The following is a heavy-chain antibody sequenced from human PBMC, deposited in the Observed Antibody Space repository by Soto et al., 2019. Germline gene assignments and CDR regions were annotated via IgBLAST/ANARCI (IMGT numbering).Heavy chain of an antibody. J-gene: IGHJ3*02. CDR3: AKVLPATGIEGGGDAFDI. V-gene: IGHV3-30*18. CDR1: GFTFRSFG. CDR2: ISYDGTNK. D-gene: IGHD1-26*01. Sequence: GGSLRLSSAASGFTFRSFGMHWIRQAPGKGLEWVALISYDGTNKYYADSVRGRFTISRDNSKNTLYLEMNTLRVEDTAVYYCAKVLPATGIEGGGDAFDIWGQGTMVTVSS.